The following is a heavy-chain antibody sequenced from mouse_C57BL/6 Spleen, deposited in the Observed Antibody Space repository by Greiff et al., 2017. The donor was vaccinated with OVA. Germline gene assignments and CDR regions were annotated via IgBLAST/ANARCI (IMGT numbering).Heavy chain of an antibody. CDR2: ISSGSSTI. D-gene: IGHD4-1*01. J-gene: IGHJ2*01. V-gene: IGHV5-17*01. Sequence: DVKLVESGGGLVKPGGSLKLSCAASGFTFSDYGMHWVRQAPEKGLEWVAYISSGSSTIYYADTVKGRCTISRDNAKNTLFLQMTSLRSEDTAMYYCARGTGTVDYWGQGTTLTVSS. CDR1: GFTFSDYG. CDR3: ARGTGTVDY.